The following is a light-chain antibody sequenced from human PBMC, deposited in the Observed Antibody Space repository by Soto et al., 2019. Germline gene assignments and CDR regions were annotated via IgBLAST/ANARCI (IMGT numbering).Light chain of an antibody. J-gene: IGLJ1*01. CDR2: SNT. Sequence: QSVLTQPPSVSGAPGQRVTISCSNIGAGFDVHWHQHLPGTAPRLVIYSNTTRPSGVPDRFSGSKSGTSASLAITGLQAEDEAEYYCQSYDKSLSGLVFGTGTKVTVL. V-gene: IGLV1-40*01. CDR3: QSYDKSLSGLV. CDR1: SNIGAGFD.